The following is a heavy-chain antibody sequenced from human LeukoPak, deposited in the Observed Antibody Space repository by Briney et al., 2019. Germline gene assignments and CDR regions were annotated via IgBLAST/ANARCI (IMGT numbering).Heavy chain of an antibody. CDR2: ISYDGSNK. J-gene: IGHJ4*02. D-gene: IGHD3-10*01. V-gene: IGHV3-30-3*01. CDR3: ASERFGELLFIFDY. Sequence: PGRSLRLSCAASGFTFSSYAMHWVRQAPGKGLEWVADISYDGSNKYYADSVKGRFTISRDNSKNTLYLQMNSLRAEDTAVYYCASERFGELLFIFDYWGQGTLVTVSS. CDR1: GFTFSSYA.